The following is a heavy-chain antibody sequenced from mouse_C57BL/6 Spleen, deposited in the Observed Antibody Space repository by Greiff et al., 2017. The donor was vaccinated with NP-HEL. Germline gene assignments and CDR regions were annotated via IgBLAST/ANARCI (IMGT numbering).Heavy chain of an antibody. CDR3: ARIYYYGLDY. J-gene: IGHJ4*01. CDR2: ISSGSSTI. Sequence: EVQLVESGGGLVKPGGSLKLSCAASGFTFSDYGMHWVRQAPEKGLEWVAYISSGSSTIYYADTVKGRFTISRDTAKNTLFLQMTSLRSEDTAMYYCARIYYYGLDYWGQGTSVTVSS. V-gene: IGHV5-17*01. CDR1: GFTFSDYG.